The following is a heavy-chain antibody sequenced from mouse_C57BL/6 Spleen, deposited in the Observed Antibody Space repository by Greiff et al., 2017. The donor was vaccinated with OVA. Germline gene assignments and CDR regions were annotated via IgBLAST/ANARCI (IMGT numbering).Heavy chain of an antibody. CDR2: ISDGGSYT. V-gene: IGHV5-4*01. Sequence: VQLKESGGGLVKPGGSLKLSCAASGFTFSSYAMSWVRQTPEKRLEWVATISDGGSYTYYPDNVKGRFTISRDNAKNNLYLQMSHLKSEDTAMYYCSRVDDYVWYFDVWGTGTTVTVSS. J-gene: IGHJ1*03. CDR3: SRVDDYVWYFDV. CDR1: GFTFSSYA. D-gene: IGHD2-4*01.